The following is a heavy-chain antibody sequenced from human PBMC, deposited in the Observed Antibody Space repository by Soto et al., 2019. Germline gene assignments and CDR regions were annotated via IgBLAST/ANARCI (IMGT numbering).Heavy chain of an antibody. CDR3: ARDGGNTMNWFDP. CDR2: VSYSGSTT. D-gene: IGHD2-15*01. J-gene: IGHJ5*02. CDR1: GFTFNSYA. V-gene: IGHV3-30-3*01. Sequence: QVQLVESGGGVVQPGRSLRLSCAASGFTFNSYAIHWVRQAPGKGLEWVALVSYSGSTTHYEDSVKGRFTISRDDSKHTVYLQMNNLRVEDTALYYCARDGGNTMNWFDPWGQGTLVTVSS.